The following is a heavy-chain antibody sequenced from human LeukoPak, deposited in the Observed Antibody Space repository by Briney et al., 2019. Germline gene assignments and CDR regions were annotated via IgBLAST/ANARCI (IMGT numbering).Heavy chain of an antibody. V-gene: IGHV4-34*01. J-gene: IGHJ6*02. D-gene: IGHD6-13*01. CDR3: ARDRRVSSSSYYYYYYGMDV. CDR2: INHSGST. Sequence: SETLSLTCAVYGGSFSGYYWSWIRQPPGKGLEWIGEINHSGSTNYNPSLKSRVTISVDTSKNQFSLKLSSVTAADTAVYYCARDRRVSSSSYYYYYYGMDVWGQGTTVTVSS. CDR1: GGSFSGYY.